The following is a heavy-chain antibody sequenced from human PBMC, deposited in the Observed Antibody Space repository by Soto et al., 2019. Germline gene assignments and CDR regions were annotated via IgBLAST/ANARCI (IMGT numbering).Heavy chain of an antibody. CDR1: GFTFSSYG. CDR3: AKGPCSGGSCSLDY. V-gene: IGHV3-30*18. Sequence: QVQLVESGGGVVQPGRSLRLSCAASGFTFSSYGMHWVRQAPGKGLEWVAVISYDGSNKYYADSVKGRFTISRDNSKNTLYLQMNSLRAEDTAVYYCAKGPCSGGSCSLDYWGQGTLVTVSS. D-gene: IGHD2-15*01. CDR2: ISYDGSNK. J-gene: IGHJ4*02.